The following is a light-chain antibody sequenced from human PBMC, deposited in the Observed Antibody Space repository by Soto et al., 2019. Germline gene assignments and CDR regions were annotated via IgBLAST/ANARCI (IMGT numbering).Light chain of an antibody. CDR1: SSDVGGYNY. Sequence: QSALTQPASVSGSPGQSITISCTGTSSDVGGYNYVSWYQQHPGKAPKLMIYDVSNRPLRGSNRFSGSKSGNTASLTISWLEAEDEADYYCSSYTSSSTLVFGEGTKVAVL. J-gene: IGLJ3*02. CDR3: SSYTSSSTLV. CDR2: DVS. V-gene: IGLV2-14*01.